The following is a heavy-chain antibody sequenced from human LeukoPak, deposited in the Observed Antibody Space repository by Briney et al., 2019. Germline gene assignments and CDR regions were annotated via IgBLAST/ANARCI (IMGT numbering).Heavy chain of an antibody. V-gene: IGHV3-30*02. CDR1: GFTFSNYD. Sequence: PGGSLRLSCAAPGFTFSNYDMHWVRQSPGKGLEWLSLIWSDGKIEQYAASVEGRITISRDNSKNTVYLQMNSLRGEDTAVYYCAKDPGTATRGFHMDVWGKGTRVTVSS. J-gene: IGHJ6*03. D-gene: IGHD6-13*01. CDR2: IWSDGKIE. CDR3: AKDPGTATRGFHMDV.